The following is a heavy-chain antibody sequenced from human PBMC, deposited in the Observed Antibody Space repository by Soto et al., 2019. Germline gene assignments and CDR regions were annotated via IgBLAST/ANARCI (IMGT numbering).Heavy chain of an antibody. CDR2: ICCSGRT. D-gene: IGHD3-16*01. CDR1: GGSISRGSYY. CDR3: AREGGGIDY. J-gene: IGHJ4*02. Sequence: SETLSLTCTVSGGSISRGSYYWSWIRQSPGGGLERIGNICCSGRTNYNPSLKSRLTISLDTSKNQLSLKLSSVTAADTAVYYCAREGGGIDYWGQGTLVTVSS. V-gene: IGHV4-30-4*01.